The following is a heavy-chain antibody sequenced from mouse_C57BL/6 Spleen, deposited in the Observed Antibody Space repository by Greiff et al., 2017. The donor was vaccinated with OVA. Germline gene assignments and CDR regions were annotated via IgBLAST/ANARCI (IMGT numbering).Heavy chain of an antibody. CDR1: GYSITSGYY. CDR2: ISYDGSN. CDR3: ARGDYGSSSFDY. V-gene: IGHV3-6*01. Sequence: DVKLQESGPGLVKPSQSLSLTCSVTGYSITSGYYWNWIRQFPGNKLEWMGYISYDGSNNYNPSLKNRISITRDTSKNQFFLKLNSVTTEDTATYYCARGDYGSSSFDYWGQGTTLTVSS. J-gene: IGHJ2*01. D-gene: IGHD1-1*01.